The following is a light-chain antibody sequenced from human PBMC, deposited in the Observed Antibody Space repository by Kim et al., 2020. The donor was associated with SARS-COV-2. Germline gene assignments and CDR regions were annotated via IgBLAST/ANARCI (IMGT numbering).Light chain of an antibody. V-gene: IGKV3-15*01. CDR2: DAT. CDR3: QQSNDWPPLT. J-gene: IGKJ1*01. CDR1: QTMNNK. Sequence: PGERATLSCRARQTMNNKLVWDQPKPGQAPRLLIYDATTRATGVPARFIGSGSETDFTLTISSLQSEDFAVYYCQQSNDWPPLTFGQGTKVDIK.